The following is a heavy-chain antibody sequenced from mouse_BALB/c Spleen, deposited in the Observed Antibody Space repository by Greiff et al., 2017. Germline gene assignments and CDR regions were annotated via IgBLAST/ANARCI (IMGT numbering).Heavy chain of an antibody. V-gene: IGHV5-9-4*01. Sequence: EVMLVESGGGLVKPGGSLKLSCAASGFTFSSYAMSWVRQSPEKRLEWVAEISSGGSYTYYPDTVTGRFTISRDNAKNTLYLEMSSLRSEDTAMYYCARVYGNWVMDYWGQGTSVTVSS. CDR2: ISSGGSYT. J-gene: IGHJ4*01. D-gene: IGHD2-10*02. CDR1: GFTFSSYA. CDR3: ARVYGNWVMDY.